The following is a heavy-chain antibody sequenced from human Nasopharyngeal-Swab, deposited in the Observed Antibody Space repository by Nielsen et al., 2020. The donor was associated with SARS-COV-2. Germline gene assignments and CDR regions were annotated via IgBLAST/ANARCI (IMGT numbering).Heavy chain of an antibody. D-gene: IGHD2-21*01. CDR2: ISSSSSTI. Sequence: GSLRLSCAASGFTFSSYSMNWVRQAPGKGLEWVSYISSSSSTIYYADSVKGRFTISRDNAKNSLYLQMNSLRAEDTAVYYCARENCGGDCYSPGYYYYGMDVWGQGTTVTVSS. J-gene: IGHJ6*02. CDR3: ARENCGGDCYSPGYYYYGMDV. CDR1: GFTFSSYS. V-gene: IGHV3-48*04.